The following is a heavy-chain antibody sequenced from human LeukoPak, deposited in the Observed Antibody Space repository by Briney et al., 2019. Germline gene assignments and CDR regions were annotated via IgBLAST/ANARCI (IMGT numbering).Heavy chain of an antibody. CDR1: GGSISSGDYY. CDR3: ARVFEDCSSTSCYEGYYYYYMDV. Sequence: SETLSLTCTVSGGSISSGDYYWSWIRQPPGKGLEWIGYIYYSGSTYYNPSLKSRVTISVDTSKNQFSLKLSSVTAADPAVYYCARVFEDCSSTSCYEGYYYYYMDVWGKGTTVTVSS. J-gene: IGHJ6*03. CDR2: IYYSGST. V-gene: IGHV4-30-4*02. D-gene: IGHD2-2*01.